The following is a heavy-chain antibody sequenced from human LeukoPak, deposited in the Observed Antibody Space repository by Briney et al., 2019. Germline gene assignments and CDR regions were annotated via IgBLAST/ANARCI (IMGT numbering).Heavy chain of an antibody. D-gene: IGHD3-10*02. CDR2: VFQLQTVRT. CDR3: ARVLNVPKLIDS. J-gene: IGHJ4*02. CDR1: GSSITSTYY. Sequence: SETLSLTCTVSGSSITSTYYWAWFRPPPGKGLEWIATVFQLQTVRTFNNPSLESRVTMPLDTSQNQFSLNLTSVTAADTALYFCARVLNVPKLIDSWGQGTLVTVSS. V-gene: IGHV4-38-2*02.